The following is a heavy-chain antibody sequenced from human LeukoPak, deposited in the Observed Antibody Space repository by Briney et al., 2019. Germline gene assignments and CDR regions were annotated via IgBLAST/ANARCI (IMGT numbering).Heavy chain of an antibody. D-gene: IGHD1-26*01. J-gene: IGHJ3*02. CDR1: GFTFSSYE. CDR3: AKDIESGSYYAFDI. CDR2: ISSSGSTI. Sequence: GGSLRLSCAASGFTFSSYEMNWVRQAPGKGLEWVSYISSSGSTIYYADSVKGRFTISRDNAKNSLYLQMNSLRAEDTAVYYCAKDIESGSYYAFDIWGQGTMVTVSS. V-gene: IGHV3-48*03.